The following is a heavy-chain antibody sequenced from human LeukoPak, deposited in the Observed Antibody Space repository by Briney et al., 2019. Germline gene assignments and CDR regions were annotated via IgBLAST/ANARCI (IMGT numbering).Heavy chain of an antibody. CDR3: AKDQRWESPHYLDS. V-gene: IGHV3-30*18. Sequence: GTSLRLSCAVSGFTISSHGMHWVRQAPGKGPEWVAMIAYHGNTEYYGDSVKGRFTISRDNSKNTLYVQMNSLRDEDTAVYYCAKDQRWESPHYLDSWGQGTLVTVSS. CDR2: IAYHGNTE. J-gene: IGHJ4*02. D-gene: IGHD1-26*01. CDR1: GFTISSHG.